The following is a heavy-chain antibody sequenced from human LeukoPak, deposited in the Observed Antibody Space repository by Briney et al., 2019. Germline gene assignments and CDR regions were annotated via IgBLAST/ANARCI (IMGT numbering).Heavy chain of an antibody. CDR3: AKVDGYSSSWYTLFDYYYYYMDV. CDR2: IYSDNT. D-gene: IGHD6-13*01. Sequence: PGGSLRLSCAASGFTFSNYVMNWVRQAPGKGLEWVSFIYSDNTHYSDSVKGRFTISRDNSKNTLYLQMNSLRAEDTAVYYCAKVDGYSSSWYTLFDYYYYYMDVWGKGTTVTVSS. V-gene: IGHV3-66*02. CDR1: GFTFSNYV. J-gene: IGHJ6*03.